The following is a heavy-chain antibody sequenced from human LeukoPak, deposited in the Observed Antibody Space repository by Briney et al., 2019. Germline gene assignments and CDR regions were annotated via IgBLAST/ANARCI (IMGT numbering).Heavy chain of an antibody. J-gene: IGHJ4*02. CDR1: GYPISSGYY. CDR2: IYHSGST. Sequence: PSETLSLTCTVSGYPISSGYYWGWIRQPPGKGLEWIGSIYHSGSTYYNPPLKSRVTISVDTSKNQFSLKLSSVTAADTAVYYCARDGTWFGELLDYWGQGTLVTVSS. CDR3: ARDGTWFGELLDY. V-gene: IGHV4-38-2*02. D-gene: IGHD3-10*01.